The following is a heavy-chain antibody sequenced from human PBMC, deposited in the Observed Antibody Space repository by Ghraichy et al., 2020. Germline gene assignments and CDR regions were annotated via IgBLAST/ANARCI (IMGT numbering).Heavy chain of an antibody. CDR2: IFTSGST. J-gene: IGHJ2*01. Sequence: SETLSLTCTVSGGSISSGGYYWSWIRQPAGKGLEWIGRIFTSGSTNYNPSLESRVSMSVDTSKNQFSLTLSSVTAADTAVYYCARETYCGTTNCYGSNRYIALWGRGTLVTVSS. D-gene: IGHD2-2*01. CDR1: GGSISSGGYY. CDR3: ARETYCGTTNCYGSNRYIAL. V-gene: IGHV4-61*02.